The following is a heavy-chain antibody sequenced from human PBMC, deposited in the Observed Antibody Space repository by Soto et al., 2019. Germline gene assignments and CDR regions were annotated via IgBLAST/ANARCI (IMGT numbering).Heavy chain of an antibody. Sequence: GGSLRLSCSASGFTFSSYAMHWVRQAPGKGLEYISAIDKNGGTTYYADSVKGRFTISRDNSKNTLSLQMSSLRPEDTAVYYCVKRIAVYGMDVWGQGATVTVSS. J-gene: IGHJ6*02. D-gene: IGHD6-19*01. CDR2: IDKNGGTT. V-gene: IGHV3-64D*06. CDR1: GFTFSSYA. CDR3: VKRIAVYGMDV.